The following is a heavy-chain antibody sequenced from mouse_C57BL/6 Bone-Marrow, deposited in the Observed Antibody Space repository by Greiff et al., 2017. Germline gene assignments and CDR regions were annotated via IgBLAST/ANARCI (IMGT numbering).Heavy chain of an antibody. CDR3: ARENYYGSRGYFDF. D-gene: IGHD1-1*01. J-gene: IGHJ1*03. Sequence: VQLQQPGTELVKPGASVKLSCKASGYTFTSYWMHWVKQRPGQGLEWIGNINPSNGGTNYNEKFKSKATLTVEKSSSTAYMQLSSLTSEDSAVYYCARENYYGSRGYFDFSGTGTTVTVSS. CDR2: INPSNGGT. V-gene: IGHV1-53*01. CDR1: GYTFTSYW.